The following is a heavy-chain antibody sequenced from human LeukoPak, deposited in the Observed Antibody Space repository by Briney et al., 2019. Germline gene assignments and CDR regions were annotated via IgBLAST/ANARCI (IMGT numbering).Heavy chain of an antibody. Sequence: GESLKISWKAPGYSFTSYWIGWVRQIPGKGLEWMGIIYPGDSDTRYSPSFQGQVTIAADKSIRTAYLQWSSLKASDTAMYYCARRRGIPNWFDPWGQGTLVTVSS. CDR2: IYPGDSDT. D-gene: IGHD3-16*01. CDR3: ARRRGIPNWFDP. V-gene: IGHV5-51*01. J-gene: IGHJ5*02. CDR1: GYSFTSYW.